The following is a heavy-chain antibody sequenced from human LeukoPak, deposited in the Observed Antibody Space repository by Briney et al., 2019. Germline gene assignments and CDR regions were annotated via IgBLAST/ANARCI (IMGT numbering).Heavy chain of an antibody. J-gene: IGHJ6*03. D-gene: IGHD3-10*01. Sequence: GASVKVSCKASGYTFTSYGISWVRQAPGQGLEWMGWISAYNGNTNYAQKLQGRVTMTTDTSTSTAYMELRSLRSDDTAVYYCARVITYYYGSGSYYSRSIYYYYMDVWGKGTTVTVSS. CDR2: ISAYNGNT. CDR3: ARVITYYYGSGSYYSRSIYYYYMDV. CDR1: GYTFTSYG. V-gene: IGHV1-18*01.